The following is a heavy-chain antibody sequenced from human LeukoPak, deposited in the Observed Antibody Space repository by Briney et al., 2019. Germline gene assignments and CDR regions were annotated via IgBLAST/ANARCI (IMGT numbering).Heavy chain of an antibody. J-gene: IGHJ3*02. D-gene: IGHD6-13*01. V-gene: IGHV2-5*02. CDR3: AHRRLSSWFGLGAFDI. CDR1: GFSLTTGGLG. CDR2: IYWDDDK. Sequence: KESGPTLVKPTQTLTWTCTFSGFSLTTGGLGVAWIRQPPGYALEWLAIIYWDDDKRYSPSLESRLTITKDTPKNQVVLTMTNMDPVDTATYYCAHRRLSSWFGLGAFDIWGQGTMVTVSS.